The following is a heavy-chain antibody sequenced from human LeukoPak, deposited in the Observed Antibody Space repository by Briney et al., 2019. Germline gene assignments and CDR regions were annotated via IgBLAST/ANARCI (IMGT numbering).Heavy chain of an antibody. V-gene: IGHV1-69*04. CDR3: ARTGIYGSGSYYTNYYFDY. D-gene: IGHD3-10*01. J-gene: IGHJ4*02. CDR1: GGTFSSSA. Sequence: SVKVSCKASGGTFSSSAISWVRQAPGQGLEWMGRSIPILGIANYAQKFQGRVTITADKSTSTAYMELSSLRSEDTAVYYCARTGIYGSGSYYTNYYFDYWGQGTLVTVSS. CDR2: SIPILGIA.